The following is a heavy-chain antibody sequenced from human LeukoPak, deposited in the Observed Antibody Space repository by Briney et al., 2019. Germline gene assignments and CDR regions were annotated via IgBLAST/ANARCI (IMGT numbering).Heavy chain of an antibody. CDR1: GGSITSGNYY. CDR2: IYTSGST. J-gene: IGHJ4*02. V-gene: IGHV4-61*02. CDR3: ARGGDAAPFDF. D-gene: IGHD5-12*01. Sequence: SQTLSLTCTVSGGSITSGNYYWSWIRQPAGKGLEWIGRIYTSGSTNYNPSLKSRVTISGDTSKNQFSLKLYSVTAADTAVYYCARGGDAAPFDFWGQGTLVTVSS.